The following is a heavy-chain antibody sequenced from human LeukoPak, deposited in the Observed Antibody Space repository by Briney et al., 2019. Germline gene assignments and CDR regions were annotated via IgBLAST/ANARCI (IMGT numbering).Heavy chain of an antibody. D-gene: IGHD3-10*02. CDR2: ISSTGGTT. CDR1: GITFSSYG. V-gene: IGHV3-23*01. Sequence: PGGSLRLSCAASGITFSSYGMSWVRQAPGKGLEWVSSISSTGGTTYYADSVKGRFTISRDNSKNSLYLQMNSLRAEDTALYYCAELGITMIGGVWGKGTTVTISS. J-gene: IGHJ6*04. CDR3: AELGITMIGGV.